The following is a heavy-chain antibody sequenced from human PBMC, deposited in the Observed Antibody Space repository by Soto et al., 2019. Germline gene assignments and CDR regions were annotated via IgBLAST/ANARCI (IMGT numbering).Heavy chain of an antibody. CDR2: LIPIFGTA. V-gene: IGHV1-69*12. J-gene: IGHJ6*02. CDR1: GGTFSSYG. D-gene: IGHD6-13*01. CDR3: ARGEAARYYHGMDV. Sequence: QVQLVQSGAEVKKPGSSVKVSCKASGGTFSSYGISWVRQAPGQGLEWMGGLIPIFGTANYAQKFQGRVTITADESTSTAYMELSSLRSEDTAVHYCARGEAARYYHGMDVWGQGTTVTVSS.